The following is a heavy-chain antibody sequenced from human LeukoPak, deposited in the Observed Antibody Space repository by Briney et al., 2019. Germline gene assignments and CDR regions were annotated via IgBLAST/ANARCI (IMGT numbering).Heavy chain of an antibody. CDR3: ARVTGYRIEDYFDY. CDR1: GGSISSYY. J-gene: IGHJ4*02. Sequence: ETSETLSLTCTVSGGSISSYYWSWIRQPPGKGLEWIGYIYYSGSTNYNPSLKSRVTISVETSKNEFSLKLRSVTAADTAVYYCARVTGYRIEDYFDYWGQGTLVTVSS. CDR2: IYYSGST. D-gene: IGHD6-13*01. V-gene: IGHV4-59*01.